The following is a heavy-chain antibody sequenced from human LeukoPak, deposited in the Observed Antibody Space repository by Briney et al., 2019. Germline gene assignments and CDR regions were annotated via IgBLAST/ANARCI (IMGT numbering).Heavy chain of an antibody. V-gene: IGHV4-59*12. CDR2: IYYTGST. Sequence: SETLSLTCTVSGGSISSYYWSWIRQPPGKGLEWIGYIYYTGSTNYNPSLKSRVTISVDTSKNQFSLKLSSVTAADTAVYYCARVSTGNWFDPWGQGILVTVSS. CDR3: ARVSTGNWFDP. CDR1: GGSISSYY. J-gene: IGHJ5*02.